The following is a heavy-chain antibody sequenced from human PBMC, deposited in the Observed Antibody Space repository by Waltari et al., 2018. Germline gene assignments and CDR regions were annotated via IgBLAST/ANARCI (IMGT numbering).Heavy chain of an antibody. CDR3: ASHFEDYYYYMDV. CDR1: GLSFHSYT. CDR2: IGANGDYK. Sequence: EVQLVESGRGLVTPGESLRLSCVASGLSFHSYTMNWVRQAPGKGLEWVSSIGANGDYKYYADSVKGRFTTSRDNARNSLYLQMTSLRVEDTAIYFCASHFEDYYYYMDVWGKGTTVTVSS. V-gene: IGHV3-21*01. J-gene: IGHJ6*03.